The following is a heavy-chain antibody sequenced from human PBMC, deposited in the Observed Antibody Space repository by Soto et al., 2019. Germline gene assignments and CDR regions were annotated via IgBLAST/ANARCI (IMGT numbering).Heavy chain of an antibody. CDR2: ISYDGSNK. Sequence: QVQLVESGGGVVQPGRSLRLSCAASGFTFSSYGMHWVRQAPGKGLEWVAVISYDGSNKYYADSVKGRFTISRDNSKNTLYMQMNSQRTEDTAVYYCAKGKMAVAGTNDAFDIWGQGTMVTVSS. CDR1: GFTFSSYG. V-gene: IGHV3-30*18. D-gene: IGHD6-19*01. CDR3: AKGKMAVAGTNDAFDI. J-gene: IGHJ3*02.